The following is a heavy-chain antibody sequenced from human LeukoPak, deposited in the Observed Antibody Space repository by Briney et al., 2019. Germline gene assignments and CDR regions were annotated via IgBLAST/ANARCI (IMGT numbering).Heavy chain of an antibody. V-gene: IGHV4-34*01. CDR1: GGSFSGYY. J-gene: IGHJ4*02. CDR2: INHSGST. Sequence: ASETLSLTCAVYGGSFSGYYWSWIRQPPGKGLEWIGEINHSGSTNYNPSLKSRVTISVDTSKNQFSLKLSSVTAADTAVYYCARGGGGGYDYFDYWGQGTLVTVSS. D-gene: IGHD5-12*01. CDR3: ARGGGGGYDYFDY.